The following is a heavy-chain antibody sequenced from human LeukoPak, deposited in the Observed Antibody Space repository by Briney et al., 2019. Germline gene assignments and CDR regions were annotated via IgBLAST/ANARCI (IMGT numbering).Heavy chain of an antibody. Sequence: ASVKVSCKASGYTFTGYYIHWVRQAPGQGLEWMGWINPDSGGTNDAQKFQGRVTMTRDTSNSTAYMELTRLRSDDTAVYYCARGSSSTSPGNWFDPWGQGTLVTVSS. CDR3: ARGSSSTSPGNWFDP. CDR2: INPDSGGT. CDR1: GYTFTGYY. V-gene: IGHV1-2*02. J-gene: IGHJ5*02. D-gene: IGHD2-2*01.